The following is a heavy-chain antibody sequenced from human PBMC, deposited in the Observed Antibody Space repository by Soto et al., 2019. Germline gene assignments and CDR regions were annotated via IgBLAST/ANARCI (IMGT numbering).Heavy chain of an antibody. CDR2: IYHTGST. D-gene: IGHD4-17*01. Sequence: QVQLQESGPGLVKPSETLSLTCTVSGGFVTSYFWTWIRQTPGKGLEWIGYIYHTGSTKNNPSLDSRVTISVDTSRNQFSLKLSSFTAADTAVYYCVRGARHGDYVFEYWGQVILVTVSS. CDR3: VRGARHGDYVFEY. CDR1: GGFVTSYF. J-gene: IGHJ4*02. V-gene: IGHV4-59*02.